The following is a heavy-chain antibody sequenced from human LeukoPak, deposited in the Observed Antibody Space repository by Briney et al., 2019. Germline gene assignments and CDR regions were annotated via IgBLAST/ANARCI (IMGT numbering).Heavy chain of an antibody. CDR3: AKADYGDYTWSWFDP. CDR1: GFTFSSYA. Sequence: PGGSLRLSCAASGFTFSSYAMSWVRQAPGKGLEWVSAISGSGGSTYYADSVKGRFTISRDNSKNTLYLQMNSLRAEDTAVYYCAKADYGDYTWSWFDPWGQGTLVTVSS. CDR2: ISGSGGST. D-gene: IGHD4-17*01. V-gene: IGHV3-23*01. J-gene: IGHJ5*02.